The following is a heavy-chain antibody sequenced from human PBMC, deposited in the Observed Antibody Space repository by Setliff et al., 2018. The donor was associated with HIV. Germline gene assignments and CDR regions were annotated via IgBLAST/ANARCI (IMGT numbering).Heavy chain of an antibody. Sequence: SETLSLTCTVSGASISSHCWNWIRQPPGKGLEWIGFISYTGITNYNPSLKSRVTISVDTSQNQFSLKLTSVTAADTAVYYCARLSQWLEFFDSWGQGTLVTVSS. V-gene: IGHV4-59*08. CDR2: ISYTGIT. D-gene: IGHD6-19*01. CDR1: GASISSHC. CDR3: ARLSQWLEFFDS. J-gene: IGHJ4*02.